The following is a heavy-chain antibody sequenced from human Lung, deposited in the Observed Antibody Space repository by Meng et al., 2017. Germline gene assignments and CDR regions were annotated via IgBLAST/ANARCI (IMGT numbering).Heavy chain of an antibody. CDR2: INPESGDT. CDR1: GYTFPDYW. V-gene: IGHV1-2*06. CDR3: ARDEDISAAGKLFGDY. D-gene: IGHD6-13*01. Sequence: QGQLVQSGAEVKKPGASVKVSCKPSGYTFPDYWLHWVRRAPGQGLEWMGRINPESGDTHYAQRFQGRVTMTGDTSISTAYMELSGLRSDDTAMYYCARDEDISAAGKLFGDYWGQGTLVTVSS. J-gene: IGHJ4*02.